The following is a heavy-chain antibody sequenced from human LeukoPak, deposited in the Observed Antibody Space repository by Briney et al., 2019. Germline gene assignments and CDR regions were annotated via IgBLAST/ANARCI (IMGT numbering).Heavy chain of an antibody. Sequence: PGGSLRLSCAASGFTFSSYAMSWVRQAPGKGLEWVSYISSSGGTKYYADAVKGRFTISRDNSKNTLYLQMNSLRAEDTAVYYCARDGDYGDYVLDYWGQGTLVTVSS. CDR1: GFTFSSYA. CDR2: ISSSGGTK. V-gene: IGHV3-48*01. CDR3: ARDGDYGDYVLDY. J-gene: IGHJ4*02. D-gene: IGHD4-17*01.